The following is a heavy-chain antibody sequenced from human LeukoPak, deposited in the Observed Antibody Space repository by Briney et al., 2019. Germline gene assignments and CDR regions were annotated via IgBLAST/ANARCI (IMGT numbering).Heavy chain of an antibody. D-gene: IGHD1-1*01. J-gene: IGHJ3*02. CDR2: ISGSGRTI. Sequence: PVGSLRLSCAASGFTFSSYEMNWVRQAPGKGLEWVSSISGSGRTIYYADSVKGRFTISRDNAKNSLYLQMNSLRAEDTAVYYCARDGPERGAFDIWGQGTVVTVSS. V-gene: IGHV3-48*03. CDR1: GFTFSSYE. CDR3: ARDGPERGAFDI.